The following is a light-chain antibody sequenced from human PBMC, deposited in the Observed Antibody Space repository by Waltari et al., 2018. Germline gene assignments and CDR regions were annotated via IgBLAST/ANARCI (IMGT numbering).Light chain of an antibody. CDR1: QNINTG. J-gene: IGKJ1*01. V-gene: IGKV1-5*03. CDR3: LQYNGEPRT. Sequence: DIQMPQSPSTLPASVGDTATITCRASQNINTGLAWHQQKPGKAPKLLIYKASSLESGVPSRFSGSGSGREFTLTISSLQPDDFATYYCLQYNGEPRTFGQGTKVEVK. CDR2: KAS.